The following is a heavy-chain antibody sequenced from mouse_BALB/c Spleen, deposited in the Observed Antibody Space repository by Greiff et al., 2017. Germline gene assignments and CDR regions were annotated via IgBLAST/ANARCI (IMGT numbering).Heavy chain of an antibody. D-gene: IGHD2-1*01. V-gene: IGHV5-6-5*01. CDR3: ARGGNPAWFAY. J-gene: IGHJ3*01. CDR1: GFTFSSYA. CDR2: ISSGGST. Sequence: DVKLVESGGGLVKPGGSLKLSCAASGFTFSSYAMSWVRQTPEKRLEWVASISSGGSTYYPDSVKGRFTISRDNARNILYLQMSSLRSEDTAMYYCARGGNPAWFAYWGPGTLVTVSA.